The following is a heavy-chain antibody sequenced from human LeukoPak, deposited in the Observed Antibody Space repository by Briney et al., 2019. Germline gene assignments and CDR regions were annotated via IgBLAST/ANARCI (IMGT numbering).Heavy chain of an antibody. CDR1: GFTFSSFS. CDR3: ARVVPGDYYDSSGFFDY. CDR2: ISSSSSYI. J-gene: IGHJ4*02. V-gene: IGHV3-21*01. D-gene: IGHD3-22*01. Sequence: GGSLGLSCAASGFTFSSFSMTWVRQAPGKGLEWVSSISSSSSYIYYADSVKGRFTISRDNAKNSLYLQMNSLRAEDTAVYYCARVVPGDYYDSSGFFDYWGQGTLVTVSS.